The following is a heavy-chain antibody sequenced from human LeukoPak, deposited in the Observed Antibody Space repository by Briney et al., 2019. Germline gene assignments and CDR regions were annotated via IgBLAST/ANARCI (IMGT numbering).Heavy chain of an antibody. D-gene: IGHD3-22*01. V-gene: IGHV3-23*01. CDR3: AKKKGSGYYYAFDY. J-gene: IGHJ4*02. CDR2: ISGGGGST. CDR1: GFTFSSYA. Sequence: PGGSLRLSCAASGFTFSSYAMSWVRQAPGKGLEWVSAISGGGGSTYYADSVKGRFTISRDNSKNTLYLQMNSLRAEDTAVYYCAKKKGSGYYYAFDYWGQGTLVTVSS.